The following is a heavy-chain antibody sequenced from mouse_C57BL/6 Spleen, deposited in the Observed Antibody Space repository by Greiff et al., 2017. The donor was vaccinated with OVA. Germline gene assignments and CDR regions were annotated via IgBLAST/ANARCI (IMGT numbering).Heavy chain of an antibody. D-gene: IGHD4-1*01. CDR2: INYDGSST. Sequence: EVKLVESEGGLVQPGSSMKLSCTASGFTFSDYYMAWVRQVPEKGLEWVANINYDGSSTYYLDSLKSRFIISRDNAKNILYLQMSSLKSEDTATYYCARTNWGYYFDYWGQGTTLTVSS. CDR3: ARTNWGYYFDY. J-gene: IGHJ2*01. CDR1: GFTFSDYY. V-gene: IGHV5-16*01.